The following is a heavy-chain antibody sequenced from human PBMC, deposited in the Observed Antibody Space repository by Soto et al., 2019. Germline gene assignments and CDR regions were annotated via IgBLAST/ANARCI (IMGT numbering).Heavy chain of an antibody. CDR2: IYYSGRT. V-gene: IGHV4-39*01. CDR1: GDSISISTYY. CDR3: ARTLVDAEYFDY. J-gene: IGHJ4*02. D-gene: IGHD2-15*01. Sequence: SETLSLTCTVSGDSISISTYYWGWIRQPPGKGLEWIANIYYSGRTYYNPSLKSRVTISVDTSKNQFSLKLSSVAAADTAVYYCARTLVDAEYFDYWGQGTLVTVSS.